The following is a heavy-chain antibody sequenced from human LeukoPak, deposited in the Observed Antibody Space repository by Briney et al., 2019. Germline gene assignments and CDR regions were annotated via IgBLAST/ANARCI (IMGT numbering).Heavy chain of an antibody. CDR2: IRSKANSYAT. CDR3: TRRGCSGGSCYHY. J-gene: IGHJ4*02. V-gene: IGHV3-73*01. CDR1: GFTFSGPA. Sequence: GGSLRLSCAASGFTFSGPAMHWVRQASGKGLEWVGRIRSKANSYATAYAASVKGRFTISRDDSKNTAYLQMNSLKTEDTAVYYCTRRGCSGGSCYHYWGQGTLVTVSS. D-gene: IGHD2-15*01.